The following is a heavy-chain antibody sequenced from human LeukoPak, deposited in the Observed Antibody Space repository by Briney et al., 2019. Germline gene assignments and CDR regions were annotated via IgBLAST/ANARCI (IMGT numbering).Heavy chain of an antibody. CDR2: IKKTGSET. CDR3: TRESRWTFDY. D-gene: IGHD5-24*01. CDR1: GFTFSHFW. J-gene: IGHJ4*02. V-gene: IGHV3-7*03. Sequence: GGSLRLSCAASGFTFSHFWMSWVRQAPGKGLEWVAYIKKTGSETYYVDSVKGRFTITRDNTRNSLFLQMYSLRAEDTAVYYCTRESRWTFDYWGQGTLVTVSS.